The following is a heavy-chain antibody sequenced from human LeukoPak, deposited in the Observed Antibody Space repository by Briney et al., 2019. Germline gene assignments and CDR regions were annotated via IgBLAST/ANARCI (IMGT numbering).Heavy chain of an antibody. CDR1: GFTLSSYE. CDR3: ARGPYSSNWYVDY. D-gene: IGHD6-13*01. J-gene: IGHJ4*02. Sequence: GGPMRLSCAASGFTLSSYEMNGVHLAPGKGVERISYISRTGNSIYYADSVKGRFTISRDSAKNSLYLQMNSLRAEDTAVYYCARGPYSSNWYVDYWGQGTLVTVAS. CDR2: ISRTGNSI. V-gene: IGHV3-48*03.